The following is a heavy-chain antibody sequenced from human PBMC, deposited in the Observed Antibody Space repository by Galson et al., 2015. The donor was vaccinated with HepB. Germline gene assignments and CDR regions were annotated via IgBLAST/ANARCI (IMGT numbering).Heavy chain of an antibody. D-gene: IGHD6-19*01. CDR2: IDPGDSDT. J-gene: IGHJ4*02. V-gene: IGHV5-10-1*01. CDR1: GYSLSNYW. Sequence: QSGAAVKKPGESLWISGRGSGYSLSNYWTSWVRQMPGKGLEWMGRIDPGDSDTNYRRPFQGHVTISADTSISTAYLQWSSLKASDTAIYYCASLRYSSGWYYFEQWGQGPLVTLSS. CDR3: ASLRYSSGWYYFEQ.